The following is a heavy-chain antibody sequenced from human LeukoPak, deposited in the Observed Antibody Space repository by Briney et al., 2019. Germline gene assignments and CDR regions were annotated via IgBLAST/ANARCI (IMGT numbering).Heavy chain of an antibody. V-gene: IGHV4-59*01. D-gene: IGHD6-13*01. Sequence: SETLSLTCTVSGGSISSYYWSWIRQPPGKGLEWIGYIYYSGSTNYNPSLKSRVTISLDTSKNQFSLKLSSVTAADTAVYYCASQGAAAGTSAFDIWGQGTMVTVSS. CDR3: ASQGAAAGTSAFDI. CDR2: IYYSGST. J-gene: IGHJ3*02. CDR1: GGSISSYY.